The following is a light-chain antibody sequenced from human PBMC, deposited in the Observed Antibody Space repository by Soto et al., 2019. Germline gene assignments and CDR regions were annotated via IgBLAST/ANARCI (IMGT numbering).Light chain of an antibody. CDR1: RDISTY. J-gene: IGKJ4*01. CDR2: AAS. Sequence: DVQLTQTPSFLSASVGDRVTITCRASRDISTYLNWYQHKPGQAPNLLIYAASTLQAGVPSRFRGSGSGTDFTLTISSLQPEDFATYFCQQSNSSPPTFGGGTKVDIK. V-gene: IGKV1-39*01. CDR3: QQSNSSPPT.